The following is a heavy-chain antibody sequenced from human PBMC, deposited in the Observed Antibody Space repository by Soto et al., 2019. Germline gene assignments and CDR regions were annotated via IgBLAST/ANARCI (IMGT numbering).Heavy chain of an antibody. J-gene: IGHJ4*02. Sequence: QVQLVQSGAEVKKPGASVKVSCKASGYTFTGYYMHWVRQAPGQGLEWMGWINPNSGDTNYAQKFQGRVTMTRDTSISTAYMELSRLRSDDTAVYYCARGHTFFRFGELPSEFDCWGQGTLVTVSS. CDR3: ARGHTFFRFGELPSEFDC. D-gene: IGHD3-10*01. V-gene: IGHV1-2*02. CDR1: GYTFTGYY. CDR2: INPNSGDT.